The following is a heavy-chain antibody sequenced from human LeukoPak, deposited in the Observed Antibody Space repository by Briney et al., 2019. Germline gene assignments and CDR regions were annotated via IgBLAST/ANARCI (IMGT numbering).Heavy chain of an antibody. D-gene: IGHD2-15*01. J-gene: IGHJ5*02. CDR3: AKVGIVLVVADPTSNWFDP. V-gene: IGHV3-23*01. CDR1: GFTFSSYA. Sequence: PGGSLRLSCAASGFTFSSYAMSWVRQAPGKGLEWVSPISGSGGSTYYADSVKGRFTISRDNSKNTLYLQMNSLRAEDTAVYYCAKVGIVLVVADPTSNWFDPWGQGTLVTVSS. CDR2: ISGSGGST.